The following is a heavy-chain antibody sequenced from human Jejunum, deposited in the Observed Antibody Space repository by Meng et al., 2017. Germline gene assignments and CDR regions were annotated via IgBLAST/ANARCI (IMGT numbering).Heavy chain of an antibody. CDR3: ARGDGYIFNY. D-gene: IGHD5-24*01. Sequence: GESLKISCAASGFTVSSYYMSWVRQAPGKGLEWVALINSGGTTYYAASVRGRFTVSRDDSKNTFHLHMNSLRPEDTAVYFCARGDGYIFNYWGQGTLVTVSS. J-gene: IGHJ4*02. V-gene: IGHV3-53*05. CDR2: INSGGTT. CDR1: GFTVSSYY.